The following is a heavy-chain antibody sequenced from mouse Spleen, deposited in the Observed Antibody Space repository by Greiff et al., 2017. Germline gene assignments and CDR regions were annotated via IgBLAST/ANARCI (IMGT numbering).Heavy chain of an antibody. CDR2: INYDGSST. J-gene: IGHJ3*01. D-gene: IGHD3-3*01. V-gene: IGHV5-16*01. CDR1: GFTFSDYY. Sequence: EVKLMESEGGLVQPGSSMKLSCTASGFTFSDYYMSWVRQVPEKGLEWVANINYDGSSTYYLDSLKSRFIISRDNAKNILYLQMSSLKSEDTATYYCARDEGLWGFAYWGQGTLVTVSA. CDR3: ARDEGLWGFAY.